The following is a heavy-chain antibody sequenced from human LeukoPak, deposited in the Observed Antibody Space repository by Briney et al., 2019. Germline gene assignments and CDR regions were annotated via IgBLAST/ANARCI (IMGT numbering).Heavy chain of an antibody. V-gene: IGHV3-73*01. D-gene: IGHD2-2*01. CDR1: GFTLSGSA. CDR3: TRPGLGYCSSTSCPGWVDV. CDR2: IRSKANSYAT. J-gene: IGHJ6*04. Sequence: GWSLKLSCAASGFTLSGSAMHWVRQASGKGLEWVGRIRSKANSYATAYAASVKGRFTISRDDSKNTAYLQMNSLKTEDTAVYYCTRPGLGYCSSTSCPGWVDVWGKGTTVTVSS.